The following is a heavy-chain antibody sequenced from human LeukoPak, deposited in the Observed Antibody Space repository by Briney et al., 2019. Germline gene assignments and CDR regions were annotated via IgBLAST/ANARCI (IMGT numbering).Heavy chain of an antibody. J-gene: IGHJ4*02. Sequence: GGSLRLSCAASGFTFSSYAMHWVRQAPGKGLEWEAVISYDGTNKYYADSVKGRFTISRDNSKNTLYLQMNSLRAEDAAVYYCARLDWGYYDSSGPPHMSARLKYFDYWGQGTLVTVSS. CDR3: ARLDWGYYDSSGPPHMSARLKYFDY. CDR2: ISYDGTNK. D-gene: IGHD3-22*01. V-gene: IGHV3-30*04. CDR1: GFTFSSYA.